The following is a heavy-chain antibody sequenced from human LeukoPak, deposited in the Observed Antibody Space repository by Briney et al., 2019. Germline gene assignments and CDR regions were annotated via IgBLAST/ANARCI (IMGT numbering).Heavy chain of an antibody. V-gene: IGHV3-7*01. CDR2: IKQDGSEK. CDR3: ARDAIAVAGNYYYYGMDV. Sequence: GRSLRLSCAASEFTFSSYGMHWVRQAPGKGLEWVANIKQDGSEKYYVDSVKGRFTISRDNAKNSLYLQMNSLRAEDTAVYYCARDAIAVAGNYYYYGMDVWGQGTTVTVSS. J-gene: IGHJ6*02. CDR1: EFTFSSYG. D-gene: IGHD6-19*01.